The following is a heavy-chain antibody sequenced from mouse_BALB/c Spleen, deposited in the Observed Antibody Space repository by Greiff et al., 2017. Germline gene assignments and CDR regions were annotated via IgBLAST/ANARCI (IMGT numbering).Heavy chain of an antibody. J-gene: IGHJ3*01. CDR2: ISSGGST. D-gene: IGHD1-1*01. CDR1: GFTFSSYA. CDR3: EREDYEMSFAY. V-gene: IGHV5-6-5*01. Sequence: EVKLVESGGGLVKPGGSLKLSCAASGFTFSSYAMSWVRQTPEKRLEWVASISSGGSTYYPDSVKGRFTISRDNARNILYLQMSSLRSEDTAMYYCEREDYEMSFAYWGQGTLVTVSA.